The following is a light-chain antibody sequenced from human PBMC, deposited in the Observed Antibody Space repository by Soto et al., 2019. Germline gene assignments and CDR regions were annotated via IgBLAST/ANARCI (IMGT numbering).Light chain of an antibody. Sequence: EIVLTQSPATLSLSPGERDTLSCRASQSVSSSLPWYQQKLGQAPRLPIYEASDRATGIPARFSGSGSGTAFTLIISSLEPEDFAVYYCQQGSTWPWTFGQGPKGEIK. V-gene: IGKV3-11*01. CDR2: EAS. J-gene: IGKJ1*01. CDR3: QQGSTWPWT. CDR1: QSVSSS.